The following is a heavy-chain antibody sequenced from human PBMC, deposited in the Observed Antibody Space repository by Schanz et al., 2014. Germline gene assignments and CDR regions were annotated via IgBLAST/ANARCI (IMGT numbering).Heavy chain of an antibody. CDR3: AREVGLYDRGWFDP. V-gene: IGHV3-74*01. D-gene: IGHD3-22*01. CDR1: GFTFSTYW. J-gene: IGHJ5*02. CDR2: INSDGTTT. Sequence: EVQLLESGGGFVQPGGSLRLSCAASGFTFSTYWMHWVRQAPGKGLVWVSHINSDGTTTTYADSVKGRFTISRDNAKNSLFLQMNSLSAEDTAVYYCAREVGLYDRGWFDPWGQGTLVTVSS.